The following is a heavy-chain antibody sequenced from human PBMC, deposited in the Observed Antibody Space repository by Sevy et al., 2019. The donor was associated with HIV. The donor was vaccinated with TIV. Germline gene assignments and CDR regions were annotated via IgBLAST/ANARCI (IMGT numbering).Heavy chain of an antibody. D-gene: IGHD2-15*01. CDR3: ARAKPDRHCSGGSCYGDFDY. CDR2: MNPNSGNT. Sequence: ASVKVSCKASGYTFTSYDINWVRQATGQGLEWMGWMNPNSGNTGYAQKFQGRVTITRNTSISTAYMELSSLRSEDTAVYYCARAKPDRHCSGGSCYGDFDYWGQGTLVTVSS. J-gene: IGHJ4*02. CDR1: GYTFTSYD. V-gene: IGHV1-8*03.